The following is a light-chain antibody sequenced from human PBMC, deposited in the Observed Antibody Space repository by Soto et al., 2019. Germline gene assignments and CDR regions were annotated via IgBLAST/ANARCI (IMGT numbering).Light chain of an antibody. J-gene: IGKJ4*01. Sequence: EIVLTQSPVTLSLSPGERATLSCRASQSVSSYLAWYQQKPGQAPRLLIYDASNRATGIPARFSGSGSGTGFTLTIRRLEAEDFGVYYCQQRSNWPSTFGGGTKVEIK. CDR1: QSVSSY. CDR3: QQRSNWPST. V-gene: IGKV3-11*01. CDR2: DAS.